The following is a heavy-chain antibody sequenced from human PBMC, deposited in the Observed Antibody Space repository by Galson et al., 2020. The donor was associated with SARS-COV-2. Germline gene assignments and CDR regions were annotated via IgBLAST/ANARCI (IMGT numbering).Heavy chain of an antibody. V-gene: IGHV6-1*01. Sequence: QTLSLTCAISGDSVSSNSAAWNWLRQSPSRGLEWLGRTYYRSQWSTDYAVSVKSRITINPDTSKNQFSLQLNSVTPEDTAIYYCAGRVAGAGSLHIWGQGTMVIVSS. CDR1: GDSVSSNSAA. CDR2: TYYRSQWST. J-gene: IGHJ3*02. CDR3: AGRVAGAGSLHI. D-gene: IGHD6-13*01.